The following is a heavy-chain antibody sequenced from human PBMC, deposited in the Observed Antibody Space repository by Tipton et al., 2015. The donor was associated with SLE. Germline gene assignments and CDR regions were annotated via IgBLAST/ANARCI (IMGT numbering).Heavy chain of an antibody. Sequence: LRLSCIVSVDSISSSSYYWGWVRQPPGKGLEWIGNIYYTGNTFYSPSLKNRVTMSVDRSKNQFSLRLTSVTAADTAVYYCATELFRGYTSGWGPDYWGQGTLVTVSS. CDR3: ATELFRGYTSGWGPDY. J-gene: IGHJ4*02. D-gene: IGHD6-19*01. V-gene: IGHV4-39*07. CDR2: IYYTGNT. CDR1: VDSISSSSYY.